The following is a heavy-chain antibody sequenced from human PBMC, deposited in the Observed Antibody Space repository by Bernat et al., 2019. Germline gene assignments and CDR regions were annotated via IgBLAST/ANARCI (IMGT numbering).Heavy chain of an antibody. CDR1: GFSLTTSGVG. CDR2: IYWDDDK. J-gene: IGHJ4*02. Sequence: QITLNESDPTLVKPTQTLTLTCTFSGFSLTTSGVGVGWIRQPPGKALEWLALIYWDDDKRYSPSLKTRLTVAKGTSKNEVVLTMTDMAPVDTATYYCARRLGNYSRHTYTFDYWGQGTLVTVSS. V-gene: IGHV2-5*02. CDR3: ARRLGNYSRHTYTFDY. D-gene: IGHD3-10*01.